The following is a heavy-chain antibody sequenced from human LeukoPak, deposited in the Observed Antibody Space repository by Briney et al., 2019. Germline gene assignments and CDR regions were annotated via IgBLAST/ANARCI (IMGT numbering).Heavy chain of an antibody. CDR3: ARVGYDYGGNPDDYYSGMDV. D-gene: IGHD4-23*01. V-gene: IGHV4-34*01. CDR1: GGSFSGYY. Sequence: PSETLSLTCAVYGGSFSGYYWSWIRHPPGKGLEWIGEINHSGSTNYNPSPKTRVTISVDTSKNQFSLKLSSVTAADTAVYYCARVGYDYGGNPDDYYSGMDVWGKGPTVTVSS. CDR2: INHSGST. J-gene: IGHJ6*04.